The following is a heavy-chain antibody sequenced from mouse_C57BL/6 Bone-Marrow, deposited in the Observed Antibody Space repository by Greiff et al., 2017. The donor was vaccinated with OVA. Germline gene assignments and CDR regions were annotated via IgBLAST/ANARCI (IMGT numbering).Heavy chain of an antibody. Sequence: EVQLQQSGPELVKPGASVKISCKASGYSFTGYYMHWVKQSHGNILDWIGYIYPYNGVSSYNQKFKGKATLTVDKSSSTAYMELRSLTSEDSAVYYCARCYYYGSSYDCFDYWGQGTTLTVSS. CDR2: IYPYNGVS. CDR3: ARCYYYGSSYDCFDY. D-gene: IGHD1-1*01. V-gene: IGHV1-31*01. J-gene: IGHJ2*01. CDR1: GYSFTGYY.